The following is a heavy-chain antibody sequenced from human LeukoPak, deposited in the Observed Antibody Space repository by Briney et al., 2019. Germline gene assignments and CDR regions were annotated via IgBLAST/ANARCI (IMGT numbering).Heavy chain of an antibody. V-gene: IGHV1-69*13. CDR3: AKVQGQRITIFGVVTPVDY. Sequence: GASVKVSCKASGGTFSSYAISWVRQAPGQGLQWMGGIIPIFGTANYAQKFQGRVTITADESTSTAYMELSSLRSEDTAVYYCAKVQGQRITIFGVVTPVDYWGQGTLVTVSS. CDR2: IIPIFGTA. J-gene: IGHJ4*02. CDR1: GGTFSSYA. D-gene: IGHD3-3*01.